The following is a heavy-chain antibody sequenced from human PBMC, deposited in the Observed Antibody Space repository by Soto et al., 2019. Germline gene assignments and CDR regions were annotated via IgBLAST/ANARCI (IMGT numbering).Heavy chain of an antibody. CDR1: GSSFSTYW. J-gene: IGHJ3*02. V-gene: IGHV5-51*01. CDR3: ARRVMVNHGDFDI. D-gene: IGHD5-18*01. CDR2: IYPGDSDT. Sequence: GESLKVSCKGSGSSFSTYWIGWVRQRPGQGLEWMGIIYPGDSDTRYSPSFQGQVTISADKSMSTAYLQWSSLKPSDTAMYYCARRVMVNHGDFDIWGQGTMVTVSS.